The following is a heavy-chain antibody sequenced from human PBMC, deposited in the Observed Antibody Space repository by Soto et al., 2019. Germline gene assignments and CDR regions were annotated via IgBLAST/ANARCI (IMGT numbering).Heavy chain of an antibody. V-gene: IGHV1-18*01. Sequence: QGHLVQSEAEVKKSGASVKVSCKASGYTFTRYGISWVRQAPGQGLEWMGWISGYNGDTNYAQKFQGRVSMTIDTSTTTAYMELRSLTSDDTAVYYCAKNGQPPYYYYGLDVWGQGTKVTGSS. CDR2: ISGYNGDT. CDR3: AKNGQPPYYYYGLDV. J-gene: IGHJ6*02. CDR1: GYTFTRYG. D-gene: IGHD2-8*01.